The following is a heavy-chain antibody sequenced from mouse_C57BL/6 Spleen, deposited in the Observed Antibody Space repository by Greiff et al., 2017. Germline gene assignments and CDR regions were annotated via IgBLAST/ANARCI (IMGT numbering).Heavy chain of an antibody. CDR2: INYDGSST. CDR1: GFTFSDYY. D-gene: IGHD4-1*01. CDR3: ARGGTGTGYFDV. Sequence: EVHLVESEGGLVQPGSSMKLSCTASGFTFSDYYMAWVRQVPEKGLEWVANINYDGSSTYYLDSLKSRFIISRDNAKNILYLQMSSLKSEDTATYYCARGGTGTGYFDVWGTGTTVTVSS. V-gene: IGHV5-16*01. J-gene: IGHJ1*03.